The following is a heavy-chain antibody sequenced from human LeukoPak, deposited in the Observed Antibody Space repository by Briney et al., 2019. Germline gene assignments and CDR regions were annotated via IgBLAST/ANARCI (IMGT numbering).Heavy chain of an antibody. V-gene: IGHV4-34*01. CDR2: INHSGST. CDR1: GGSFSGYY. J-gene: IGHJ5*02. CDR3: ARVKKGYCSSTSCPLRFDP. Sequence: PSETLSLTCAVYGGSFSGYYWSWIRQPPGKGLEWIGEINHSGSTNYNPSLKSRVTISVDTSKNQFSLKLSSVTAADTAVYYCARVKKGYCSSTSCPLRFDPWGQGTLVTVSS. D-gene: IGHD2-2*01.